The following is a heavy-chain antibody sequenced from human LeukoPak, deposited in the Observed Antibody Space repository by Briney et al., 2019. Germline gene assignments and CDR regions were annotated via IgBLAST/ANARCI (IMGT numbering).Heavy chain of an antibody. CDR1: GFTFSSYT. D-gene: IGHD1-26*01. V-gene: IGHV3-30-3*01. CDR2: ISYDGSNE. CDR3: ARDGASLNWFDP. Sequence: GRSLRLSCAASGFTFSSYTMHWVRQAPGKGXXXVAVISYDGSNEYYADSVKGRFTISRDNSKNTLYLQMNSLRAEDTAVYYCARDGASLNWFDPWGQGTLVTVSS. J-gene: IGHJ5*02.